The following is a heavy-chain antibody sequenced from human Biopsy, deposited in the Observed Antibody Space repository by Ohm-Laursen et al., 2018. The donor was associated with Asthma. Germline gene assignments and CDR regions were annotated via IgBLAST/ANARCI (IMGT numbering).Heavy chain of an antibody. CDR2: ISCISGSI. CDR3: KAMPTRTMYFDS. J-gene: IGHJ4*02. CDR1: GLNFKDYY. D-gene: IGHD4/OR15-4a*01. Sequence: SLRLSCSASGLNFKDYYMNWFRQAPGKGLEWVSGISCISGSIGYGDAMKGRFTISRDSTKNPLYLQMNSLSPEDTAIYYCKAMPTRTMYFDSWGQGTLVTVSS. V-gene: IGHV3-9*01.